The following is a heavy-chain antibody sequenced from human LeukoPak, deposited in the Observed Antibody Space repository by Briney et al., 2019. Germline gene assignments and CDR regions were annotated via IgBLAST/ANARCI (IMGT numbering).Heavy chain of an antibody. J-gene: IGHJ4*02. CDR3: ASLPYCSSTTCPLDY. CDR1: GGSISSYY. CDR2: IYYGGST. Sequence: PSETLSLTCTVSGGSISSYYWSWIRQPPGKGLEWIGYIYYGGSTNYNPSLKSRVTISVDTSKNQFFLKLSSVTAADTAVYYCASLPYCSSTTCPLDYWGQGTLVTVSS. V-gene: IGHV4-59*01. D-gene: IGHD2-2*01.